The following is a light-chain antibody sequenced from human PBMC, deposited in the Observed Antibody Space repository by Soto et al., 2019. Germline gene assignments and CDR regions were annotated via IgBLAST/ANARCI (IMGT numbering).Light chain of an antibody. CDR2: DAS. Sequence: EIVLTQSPATLSLSPGERATLSCRASQSVSSYLAWYQQKPGQAPRLLIYDASNRATGIPARFSGSGSGTDFTLTISILEPEDFAVYYCQQFNNWPRTFVQGTKVDIK. V-gene: IGKV3-11*01. CDR1: QSVSSY. CDR3: QQFNNWPRT. J-gene: IGKJ1*01.